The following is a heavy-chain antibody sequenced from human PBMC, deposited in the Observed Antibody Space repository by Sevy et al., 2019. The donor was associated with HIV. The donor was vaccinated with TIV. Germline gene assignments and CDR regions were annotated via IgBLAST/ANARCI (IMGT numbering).Heavy chain of an antibody. J-gene: IGHJ6*02. D-gene: IGHD2-2*01. V-gene: IGHV4-34*01. CDR3: ARVGNDIVVVPAAPPIFYYYYGMDV. CDR2: INHSGST. Sequence: SETLSLTCAVYGGSFSGYYWSWIRQPPGKGLEWIGEINHSGSTNYNPSLKSRVTISVDTSKNQFSLKLSSVTAADTAVYYCARVGNDIVVVPAAPPIFYYYYGMDVWGQGTTVTVSS. CDR1: GGSFSGYY.